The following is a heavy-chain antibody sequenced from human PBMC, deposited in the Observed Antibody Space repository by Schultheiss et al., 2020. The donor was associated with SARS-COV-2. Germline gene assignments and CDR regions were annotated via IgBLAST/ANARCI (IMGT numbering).Heavy chain of an antibody. Sequence: GGSLRLSCAASGFTFSSYEMNWVRQAPGKGLEWVSSISSSGSTIYYADSVKGRFTISRDNAKNTLYLQMNSLRAEDTAVYYCAKRIEYSSSSVYFDCWGQGALVTVSS. CDR2: ISSSGSTI. D-gene: IGHD6-6*01. V-gene: IGHV3-48*03. CDR3: AKRIEYSSSSVYFDC. J-gene: IGHJ4*02. CDR1: GFTFSSYE.